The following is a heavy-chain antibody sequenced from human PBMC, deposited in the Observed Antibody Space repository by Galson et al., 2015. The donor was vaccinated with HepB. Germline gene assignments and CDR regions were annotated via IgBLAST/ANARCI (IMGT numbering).Heavy chain of an antibody. CDR3: ARANTMIVVFTSFDY. J-gene: IGHJ4*02. Sequence: SLRLSCAASGFTFHSYAMHWVRQAPGKGLEWVAVISYDGSNKYYADSVKGRFTISRDNSKNTLYLQMNSLRAEDTAVYYCARANTMIVVFTSFDYWGQGTLVTVSS. V-gene: IGHV3-30-3*01. CDR2: ISYDGSNK. CDR1: GFTFHSYA. D-gene: IGHD3-22*01.